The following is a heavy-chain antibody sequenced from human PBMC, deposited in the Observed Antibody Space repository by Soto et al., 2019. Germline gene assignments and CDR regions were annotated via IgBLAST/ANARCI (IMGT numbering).Heavy chain of an antibody. D-gene: IGHD3-22*01. CDR1: GGTFSSYA. Sequence: SVKVSCKASGGTFSSYAISWVRQAPGQGPEWMEGIIPIFGTANYAQKFQGRVTITADESTSTAYMELSSLRSEDTAVYYCARDPAFASSGYYSRDAFDIWGQGTMVTVSS. J-gene: IGHJ3*02. CDR2: IIPIFGTA. CDR3: ARDPAFASSGYYSRDAFDI. V-gene: IGHV1-69*13.